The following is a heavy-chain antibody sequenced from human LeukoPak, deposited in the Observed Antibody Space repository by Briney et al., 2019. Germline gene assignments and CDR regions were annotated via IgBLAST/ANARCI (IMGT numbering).Heavy chain of an antibody. Sequence: GASVKVSCKASGYTFTAYGISGVRQAPGQGLEGMGWISGYNGDTKYAQRFEGRVTMTTDTSTTTAFMDLRSLRSDDTAVYFCATSTGGYSDLYFHYWGQGTLVSVSS. CDR1: GYTFTAYG. CDR2: ISGYNGDT. J-gene: IGHJ4*02. CDR3: ATSTGGYSDLYFHY. V-gene: IGHV1-18*01. D-gene: IGHD3-22*01.